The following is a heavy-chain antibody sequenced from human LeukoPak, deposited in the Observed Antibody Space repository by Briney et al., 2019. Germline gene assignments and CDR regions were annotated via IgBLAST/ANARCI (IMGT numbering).Heavy chain of an antibody. CDR2: ISDDGRVT. Sequence: GGSLKLSCVASGFTFSSYSMNWVRQAPGKGLVWVSRISDDGRVTLYADFVKGRFAISRDNAKNTLSLQMNSLRVEDTAVYYCVRDVAPSGTVWFDSWGQGTLVTVSS. D-gene: IGHD6-13*01. CDR1: GFTFSSYS. V-gene: IGHV3-74*01. J-gene: IGHJ5*01. CDR3: VRDVAPSGTVWFDS.